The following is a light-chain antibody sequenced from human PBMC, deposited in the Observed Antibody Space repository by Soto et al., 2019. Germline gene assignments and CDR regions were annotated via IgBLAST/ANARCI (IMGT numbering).Light chain of an antibody. V-gene: IGKV3-15*01. Sequence: EIVMTQSPATLSVSPGERATLSCRASQSVSSDLAWYHQKPGQAPRLLIYSASTRATGIPARFSGSGSGTEFTLTINSLQSEDFAVYYCKQYNNWPRTFGKGTKV. J-gene: IGKJ1*01. CDR2: SAS. CDR3: KQYNNWPRT. CDR1: QSVSSD.